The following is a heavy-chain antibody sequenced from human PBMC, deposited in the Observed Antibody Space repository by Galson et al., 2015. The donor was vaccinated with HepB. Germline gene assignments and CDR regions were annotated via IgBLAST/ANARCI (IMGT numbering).Heavy chain of an antibody. D-gene: IGHD3-10*01. CDR3: AKSFGLLWFGELCDY. Sequence: SVKVSCKASGYTFTGYYMHWVRQAPGQGLEWMGWINPNSGGTNYAQKFQGRVTMTRDTSISTAYMELSRLRSDDTAVYYCAKSFGLLWFGELCDYWGQGTLVTVSS. V-gene: IGHV1-2*02. J-gene: IGHJ4*02. CDR1: GYTFTGYY. CDR2: INPNSGGT.